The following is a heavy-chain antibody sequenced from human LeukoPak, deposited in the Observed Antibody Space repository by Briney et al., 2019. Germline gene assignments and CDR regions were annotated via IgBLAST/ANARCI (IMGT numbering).Heavy chain of an antibody. CDR3: ARGLLVTMVRGVTIQHMDV. CDR2: FDPEDGET. CDR1: GYTLTELS. D-gene: IGHD3-10*01. V-gene: IGHV1-24*01. Sequence: ASVTVSCKVSGYTLTELSMHWVREAPGKGLEWMGGFDPEDGETIYAQKFQGRVTMTEDTSTDTAYMELSSLRSEDTAVYYCARGLLVTMVRGVTIQHMDVWGQGTTVTVSS. J-gene: IGHJ6*02.